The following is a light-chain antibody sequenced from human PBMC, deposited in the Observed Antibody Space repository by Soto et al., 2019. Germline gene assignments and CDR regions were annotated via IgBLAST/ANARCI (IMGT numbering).Light chain of an antibody. CDR2: AAS. J-gene: IGKJ3*01. Sequence: DIQMTQSPSSLSASVGDRVTITCRASQNINNYLAWYQQKPGNAPKLLIYAASTLQSGVPSWFSGGGSGTDFTLTISSLQPEDVATYYCQKYNNGPPATFGPGTKV. CDR1: QNINNY. V-gene: IGKV1-27*01. CDR3: QKYNNGPPAT.